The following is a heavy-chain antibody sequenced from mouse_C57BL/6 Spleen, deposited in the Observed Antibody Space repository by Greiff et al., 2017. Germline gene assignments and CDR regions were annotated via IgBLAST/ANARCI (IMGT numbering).Heavy chain of an antibody. CDR3: ARSGLGVYYFDY. D-gene: IGHD3-3*01. J-gene: IGHJ2*01. CDR1: GYTFTDYY. CDR2: IIPYNGGT. V-gene: IGHV1-19*01. Sequence: EVQLQQSGPVLVKPGASVKMSCKASGYTFTDYYMNWVKQSHGKSLEWIGVIIPYNGGTSYNQKFKGKATLTVDKSSSTAYMELNSLTSEDSAVYYCARSGLGVYYFDYWGQGTTLTVSS.